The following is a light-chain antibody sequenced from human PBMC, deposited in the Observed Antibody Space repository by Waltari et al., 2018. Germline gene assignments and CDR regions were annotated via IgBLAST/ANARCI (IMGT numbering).Light chain of an antibody. CDR1: SSDIGTYNY. CDR3: DSKSSSSPHV. V-gene: IGLV2-14*03. CDR2: DVS. J-gene: IGLJ1*01. Sequence: QSALTQPASASGSPGQSITVSCTGTSSDIGTYNYVSWYQQHPGKAPKLMIYDVSSRPSGVPNRFSGSKSGNTASLTISGLQAEDEADYYCDSKSSSSPHVFGTGTKVTVL.